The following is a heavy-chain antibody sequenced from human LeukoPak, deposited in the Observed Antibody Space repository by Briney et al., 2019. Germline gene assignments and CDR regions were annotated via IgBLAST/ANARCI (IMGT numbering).Heavy chain of an antibody. CDR1: GGSISSYY. J-gene: IGHJ4*02. CDR2: IYYSGST. CDR3: ARDEGSGYYIFDY. Sequence: SETLSLTCTVSGGSISSYYWSWIRQPPGKGLEWIGYIYYSGSTNYNPSPKSRVTISVDTSKNQFSLKLSSVTAADTAVYYCARDEGSGYYIFDYWGQGTLVTVSS. V-gene: IGHV4-59*01. D-gene: IGHD3-3*01.